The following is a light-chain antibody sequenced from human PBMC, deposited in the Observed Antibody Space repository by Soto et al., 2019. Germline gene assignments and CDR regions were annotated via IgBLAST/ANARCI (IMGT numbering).Light chain of an antibody. CDR2: EGS. V-gene: IGLV2-23*01. Sequence: QSALTQPASVSGSPGQALTISCTGSSSDIGSYNLVSWYQQHPGKAPKLMIYEGSKRPSGVSNRFSGSKPGNTAYLTISGLQAEDEADYYCCSHVGRSTLLFGGGTQLTVL. CDR1: SSDIGSYNL. J-gene: IGLJ3*02. CDR3: CSHVGRSTLL.